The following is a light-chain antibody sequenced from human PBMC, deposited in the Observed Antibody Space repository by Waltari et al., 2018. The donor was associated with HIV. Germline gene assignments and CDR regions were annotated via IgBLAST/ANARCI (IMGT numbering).Light chain of an antibody. CDR1: TSDVGGYTL. CDR2: EVS. V-gene: IGLV2-23*02. J-gene: IGLJ1*01. CDR3: CSYVGWSTILYV. Sequence: QFALTHPASVSGSPGQSTTISCTGPTSDVGGYTLVSWYQKPPGKAPKLMFYEVSKRPSGVSNRFSGSKSGNTASLTISGLQAEDEADYYCCSYVGWSTILYVFGTGTKVTVL.